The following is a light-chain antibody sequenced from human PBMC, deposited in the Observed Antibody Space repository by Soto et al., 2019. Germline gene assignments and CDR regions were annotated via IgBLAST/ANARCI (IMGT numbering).Light chain of an antibody. CDR1: SSNIGSNT. J-gene: IGLJ3*02. CDR2: TNN. CDR3: AAWDDSLNGWV. V-gene: IGLV1-44*01. Sequence: QSVLTQPPSASGTPGQRVTISCSGSSSNIGSNTVNWYQLLPGTAPELLIYTNNQRASGVPDRFSGSKSGPSASLDISGLQSEDEADYYCAAWDDSLNGWVFGGGTKLTVL.